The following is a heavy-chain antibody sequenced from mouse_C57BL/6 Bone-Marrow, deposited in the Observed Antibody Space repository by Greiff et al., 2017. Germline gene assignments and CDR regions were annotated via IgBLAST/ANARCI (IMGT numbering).Heavy chain of an antibody. Sequence: VQLKESGAELVRPGASVKLSCTASGFNIKDDYMHWVKQRPEQGLEWIGWIDPENGDTEYASKFQGKATITADTSSNTAYLQLSSLTSEDTAVYYCTMRMMVLRGIYYYAMDYWGQGTSVTVSS. D-gene: IGHD2-3*01. CDR1: GFNIKDDY. CDR3: TMRMMVLRGIYYYAMDY. J-gene: IGHJ4*01. CDR2: IDPENGDT. V-gene: IGHV14-4*01.